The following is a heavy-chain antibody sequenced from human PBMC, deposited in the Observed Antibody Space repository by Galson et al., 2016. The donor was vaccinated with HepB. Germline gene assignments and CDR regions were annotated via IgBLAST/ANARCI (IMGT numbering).Heavy chain of an antibody. D-gene: IGHD3-3*01. J-gene: IGHJ6*02. CDR1: GFTFSRHG. Sequence: CAASGFTFSRHGMHWVRQAPGKGLEWVAVISYDGSIKYYVDSVKGRFTISRDNSKNTLYLQMNTLRVEDTAVYYCAKDIQSDFWSGFEPDYYYGMDVWGQGTTVTVSS. V-gene: IGHV3-30*18. CDR2: ISYDGSIK. CDR3: AKDIQSDFWSGFEPDYYYGMDV.